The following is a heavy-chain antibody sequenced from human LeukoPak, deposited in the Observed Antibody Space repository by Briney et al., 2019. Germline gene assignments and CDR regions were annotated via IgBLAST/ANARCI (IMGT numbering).Heavy chain of an antibody. J-gene: IGHJ6*02. D-gene: IGHD3-10*01. V-gene: IGHV3-48*02. CDR1: GFTFSSYN. Sequence: GGSLRLSCAASGFTFSSYNMNWVRQAPGKGLEWVSYISTSSGTINYADSVKGRFTISRDNAKNSLYLQMNSLRDEDTAVYYCARGSMVRGVTYYYYGMDVWGQGTTVTVSS. CDR3: ARGSMVRGVTYYYYGMDV. CDR2: ISTSSGTI.